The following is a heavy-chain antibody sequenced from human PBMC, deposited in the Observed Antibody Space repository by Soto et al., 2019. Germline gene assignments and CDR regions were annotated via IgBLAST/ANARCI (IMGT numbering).Heavy chain of an antibody. CDR1: GFSFSSYS. Sequence: EVQLVESGGGLVQPGGSLRLSCAASGFSFSSYSMNWVRQAPGKGLEWISYISSSSTNIFYADSVKGRFTVSRDNAKNSVYLQMDSLRAEDTAVYYCARDRNAAGSDYWGQGTLVTVSS. CDR2: ISSSSTNI. CDR3: ARDRNAAGSDY. D-gene: IGHD1-1*01. J-gene: IGHJ4*02. V-gene: IGHV3-48*04.